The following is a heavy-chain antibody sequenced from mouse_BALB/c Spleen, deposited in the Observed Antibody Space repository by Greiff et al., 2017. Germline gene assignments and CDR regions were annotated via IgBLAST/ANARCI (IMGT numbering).Heavy chain of an antibody. D-gene: IGHD2-2*01. Sequence: VQLKESGAELVKPGASVKLSCTASGFNIKDSYMHWVKQRPEQGLEWIGRIDPANGNTKYDPKFQGKANITADTSSHTAYLQISSLTSEDTAGYYGAFSSCGYDVGCWGQGNLGTVSA. V-gene: IGHV14-3*02. CDR1: GFNIKDSY. CDR2: IDPANGNT. J-gene: IGHJ3*01. CDR3: AFSSCGYDVGC.